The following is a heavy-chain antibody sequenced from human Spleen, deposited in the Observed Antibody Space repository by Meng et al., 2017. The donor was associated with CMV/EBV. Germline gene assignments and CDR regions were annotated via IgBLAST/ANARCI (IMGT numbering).Heavy chain of an antibody. CDR3: ARGGSVEYQLLTFSRFDP. V-gene: IGHV4-34*01. J-gene: IGHJ5*02. D-gene: IGHD2-2*01. Sequence: VQLQQWGEGLLKPSETLSLTCAVYGGSFSGYYWSWIRQPPGKGLEWIGEINHSGSTNYNPSLKSRVTISVDTSKNQFSLKLSSVTAADTAVYYCARGGSVEYQLLTFSRFDPWGQGTLVTVSS. CDR2: INHSGST. CDR1: GGSFSGYY.